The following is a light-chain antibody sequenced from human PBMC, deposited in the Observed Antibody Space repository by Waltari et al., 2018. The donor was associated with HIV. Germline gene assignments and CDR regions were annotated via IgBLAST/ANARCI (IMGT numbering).Light chain of an antibody. Sequence: QSALTQPPSASGSPGQLVTLSCTGTSTDVPTYNYVSWYQQHPGEAPKILIYEVNKRPSGVPDRFSGSKSGNTASLTVSGLQADDEADYYCTSYEGKNNLVFGGGTKLTVL. V-gene: IGLV2-8*01. CDR3: TSYEGKNNLV. CDR2: EVN. J-gene: IGLJ2*01. CDR1: STDVPTYNY.